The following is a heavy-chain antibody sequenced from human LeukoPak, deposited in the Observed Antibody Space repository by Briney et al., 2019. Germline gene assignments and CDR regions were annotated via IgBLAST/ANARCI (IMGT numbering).Heavy chain of an antibody. CDR3: AAGAY. V-gene: IGHV3-7*01. D-gene: IGHD3-10*01. J-gene: IGHJ4*02. Sequence: PGGSLRLSCAVSGFTVSNYWMSWGRQAPGKGPEWVANIKKDGSEKYYVDSVKGRFTISRDNAKNSLYLQMNRLRAEDTAVYYCAAGAYWGQGTQVTVSS. CDR2: IKKDGSEK. CDR1: GFTVSNYW.